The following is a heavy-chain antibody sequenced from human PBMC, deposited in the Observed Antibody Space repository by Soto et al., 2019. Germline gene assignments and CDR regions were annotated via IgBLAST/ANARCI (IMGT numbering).Heavy chain of an antibody. J-gene: IGHJ4*02. CDR3: ARTDFSGWYYFDY. D-gene: IGHD6-19*01. CDR1: GGTIRSPDW. Sequence: SETLSLTCGVSGGTIRSPDWWTWVRQPPGKGLEWIGEIFQSGSTNYTPSLESRVTISVDKSKNQFSLKLSSVTAADTAVYYCARTDFSGWYYFDYWGQGTLVTVSS. V-gene: IGHV4-4*02. CDR2: IFQSGST.